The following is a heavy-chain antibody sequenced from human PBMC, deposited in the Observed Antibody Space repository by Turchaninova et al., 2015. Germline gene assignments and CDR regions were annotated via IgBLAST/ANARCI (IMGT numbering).Heavy chain of an antibody. CDR2: IPYSGTT. J-gene: IGHJ5*02. Sequence: QVQLQESGPGLVKTSATLSLTGTVSGGSISSYYWSWIRQPPGKGLELIGYIPYSGTTNYNPSLKSRVTISVDTSKNQFSLKLTSVTAADTAVYYCARDRWFDPWGQGTLVTVSS. CDR3: ARDRWFDP. CDR1: GGSISSYY. V-gene: IGHV4-59*01.